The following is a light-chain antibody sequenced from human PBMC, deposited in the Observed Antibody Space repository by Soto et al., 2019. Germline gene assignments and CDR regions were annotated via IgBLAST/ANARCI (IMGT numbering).Light chain of an antibody. V-gene: IGLV2-23*01. CDR1: SSDVGSYNL. Sequence: QSALTQPASVSGSPGQSITISCTGTSSDVGSYNLVSWYQQHPGKVPQLMIYEGSKRHSGVSNRFSRSKSGNTAALTISGLQAEDDADYYCCSYSRGSTYVFGTWTKLT. CDR2: EGS. CDR3: CSYSRGSTYV. J-gene: IGLJ1*01.